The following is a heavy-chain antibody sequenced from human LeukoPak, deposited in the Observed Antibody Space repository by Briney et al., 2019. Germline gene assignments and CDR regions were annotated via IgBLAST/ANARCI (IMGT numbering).Heavy chain of an antibody. J-gene: IGHJ4*02. CDR1: GFTFDEYA. CDR3: TRDTDYGSATNYFDS. CDR2: ISWEGDTT. Sequence: PGGSLRLSCAASGFTFDEYAMHWVRQAPGKGLEWVALISWEGDTTYYADSVRGRFTISRDNSKNSLYLQMNSLRTEDTAFYYCTRDTDYGSATNYFDSWGQGTLVSVSS. D-gene: IGHD3-10*01. V-gene: IGHV3-43*01.